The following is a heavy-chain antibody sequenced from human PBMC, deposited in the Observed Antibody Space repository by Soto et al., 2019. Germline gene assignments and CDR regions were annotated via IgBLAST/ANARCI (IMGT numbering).Heavy chain of an antibody. CDR2: IVGSDAKT. J-gene: IGHJ4*02. CDR3: AKWYYLDF. D-gene: IGHD2-15*01. Sequence: GGSLRPSCTISGFSFASFALTWVRQAPGQGLEWVATIVGSDAKTHYADSVKGRSYIDRDTSRNTVYLQMNNLRADETAIYYCAKWYYLDFWGQGTRVTVSS. CDR1: GFSFASFA. V-gene: IGHV3-23*01.